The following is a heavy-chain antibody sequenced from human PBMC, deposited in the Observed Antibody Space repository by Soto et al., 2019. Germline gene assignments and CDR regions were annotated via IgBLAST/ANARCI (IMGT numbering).Heavy chain of an antibody. CDR3: ARSPVSSAYYGFDY. CDR2: MYHSGST. J-gene: IGHJ4*02. CDR1: GYSISSSNY. Sequence: SETLSLTCDVSGYSISSSNYWVWIRQPPGKGLEWIGSMYHSGSTYYNPSLKSRVTISVDTSKNQFSLKLNSVTAADTAVYYCARSPVSSAYYGFDYWGQGILVTVSS. V-gene: IGHV4-38-2*01. D-gene: IGHD3-22*01.